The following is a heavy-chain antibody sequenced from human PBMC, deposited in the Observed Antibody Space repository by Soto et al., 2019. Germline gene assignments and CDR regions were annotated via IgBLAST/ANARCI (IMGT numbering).Heavy chain of an antibody. CDR1: GGSISSYY. D-gene: IGHD5-18*01. V-gene: IGHV4-59*01. Sequence: SETLSLTCTVSGGSISSYYWSWIRQPPGKGLEWIGYIYYSGSTNYNPSLKSRVTISVDTSKNQFSLKLTSVTAADTAVYYCAIDNGYSYGYNLDHWGQGTLVPVSS. J-gene: IGHJ4*02. CDR2: IYYSGST. CDR3: AIDNGYSYGYNLDH.